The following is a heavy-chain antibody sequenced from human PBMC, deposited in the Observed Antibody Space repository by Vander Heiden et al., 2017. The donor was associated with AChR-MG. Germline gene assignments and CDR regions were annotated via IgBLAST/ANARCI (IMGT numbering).Heavy chain of an antibody. CDR1: GFTFADYA. V-gene: IGHV3-9*01. J-gene: IGHJ6*02. CDR3: AKDSGHTFDYYGMDV. CDR2: ISWDSGSI. D-gene: IGHD3-10*01. Sequence: DVQLVESGCGLVQPGRSLRLSCAASGFTFADYAMRWVRQAPGKGLEWVSGISWDSGSIGYADSVKGRFTISRDNAKNSLYLQMNSLRAEDTALYYCAKDSGHTFDYYGMDVWGQGTTVTVSS.